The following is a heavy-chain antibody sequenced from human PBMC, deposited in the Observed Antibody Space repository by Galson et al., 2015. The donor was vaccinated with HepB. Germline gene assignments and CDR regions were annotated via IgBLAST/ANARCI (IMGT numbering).Heavy chain of an antibody. CDR1: GFTFSSYA. D-gene: IGHD3-9*01. Sequence: SLRLSCAASGFTFSSYAMHWVRQAPGKGLEYVSAISSNGGSTYYTDSVKGRFTISRDNSKNTLYLQMSSLRAEDTAVYYCVKDSTYYDILTGPDYWGQGTLVTVSS. CDR3: VKDSTYYDILTGPDY. J-gene: IGHJ4*02. V-gene: IGHV3-64D*06. CDR2: ISSNGGST.